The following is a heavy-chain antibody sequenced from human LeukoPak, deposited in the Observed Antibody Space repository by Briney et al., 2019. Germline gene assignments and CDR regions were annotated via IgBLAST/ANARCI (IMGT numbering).Heavy chain of an antibody. CDR2: IYYSGST. Sequence: SETLSLTCTVSGGSISSSSYFWGWIRQPPGKGLEWIGYIYYSGSTYYNPSLKSRVTISVDTSKNEFSLKLNSVTAADTAVYYCARAVQVTTGGLLDYWGQGTLVTVSS. CDR3: ARAVQVTTGGLLDY. J-gene: IGHJ4*02. D-gene: IGHD4-17*01. V-gene: IGHV4-39*07. CDR1: GGSISSSSYF.